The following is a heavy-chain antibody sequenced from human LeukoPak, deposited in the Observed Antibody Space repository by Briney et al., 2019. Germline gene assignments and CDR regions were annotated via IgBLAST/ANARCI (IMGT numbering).Heavy chain of an antibody. J-gene: IGHJ4*02. CDR3: ARHGDSHFDF. CDR1: GFTFSSYA. CDR2: ISGSGGST. V-gene: IGHV3-23*01. D-gene: IGHD4-17*01. Sequence: GGSLRLSCAASGFTFSSYAMSWVRQAPGKGLEWVPAISGSGGSTYYADSVKGRFTISRDNSKNTLYLQMNSLRAEDTAVYYCARHGDSHFDFWGQGTLVTVSS.